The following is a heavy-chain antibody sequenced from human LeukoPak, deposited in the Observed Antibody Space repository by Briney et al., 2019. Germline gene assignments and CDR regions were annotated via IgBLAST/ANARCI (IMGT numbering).Heavy chain of an antibody. D-gene: IGHD6-19*01. CDR1: GGSISSYY. V-gene: IGHV4-4*07. CDR2: IYTSGST. Sequence: SETLSLTCTVSGGSISSYYWSWIRQPAGKGLEWIGRIYTSGSTNYNPSPKSRVTMSVDTSKNQFSLKLSSVTAADPAVYYCAREKQWLGIDYWGQGTLVTVSS. J-gene: IGHJ4*02. CDR3: AREKQWLGIDY.